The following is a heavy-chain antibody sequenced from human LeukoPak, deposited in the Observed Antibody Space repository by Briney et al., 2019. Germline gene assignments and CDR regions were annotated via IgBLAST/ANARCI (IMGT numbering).Heavy chain of an antibody. CDR1: GGSISSSSYY. V-gene: IGHV4-39*01. D-gene: IGHD2-2*01. CDR3: AGRERNRAAMGNWFDP. Sequence: SEALSLTCTVSGGSISSSSYYWGWIRQPPGKGLEWIGSIHYSGSTYYNPSLKSRVTISVDTSKNQFSLKLSSVTAADTAVYYCAGRERNRAAMGNWFDPWGQGTLVTVSS. J-gene: IGHJ5*02. CDR2: IHYSGST.